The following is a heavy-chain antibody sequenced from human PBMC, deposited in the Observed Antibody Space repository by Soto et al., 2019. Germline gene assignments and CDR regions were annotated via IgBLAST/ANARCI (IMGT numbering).Heavy chain of an antibody. V-gene: IGHV1-69*04. D-gene: IGHD2-8*01. J-gene: IGHJ4*02. CDR3: ASTPSLDCTNGVCPYYFDY. CDR2: IIPILGIA. CDR1: GYTFTSYG. Sequence: SVKVSCKASGYTFTSYGISWVRQAPGQGLEWMGRIIPILGIANYAQKFQGRVTITADKSTSTAYMELSSLRSEDTAVYYCASTPSLDCTNGVCPYYFDYWGQGTLVTAPQ.